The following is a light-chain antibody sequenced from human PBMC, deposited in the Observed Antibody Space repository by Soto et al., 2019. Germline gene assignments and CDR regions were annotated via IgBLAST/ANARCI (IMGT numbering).Light chain of an antibody. Sequence: EVVLTQSPATLPLSPGERATLSCRASQSIGNYLAWYPHKLGQAPKLLIYDACHRVIGIPGRFGGDGSGPGFTLTLSSLVLEDFAVYYCQWRSDWPPRLTFGGGTKVEIK. CDR2: DAC. CDR3: QWRSDWPPRLT. CDR1: QSIGNY. V-gene: IGKV3-11*01. J-gene: IGKJ4*02.